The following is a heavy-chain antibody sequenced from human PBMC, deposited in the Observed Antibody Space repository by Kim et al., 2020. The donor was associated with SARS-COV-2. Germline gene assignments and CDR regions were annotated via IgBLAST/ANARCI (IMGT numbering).Heavy chain of an antibody. Sequence: YADSVKGRFTISRDNSKNSLYLQMNSLRTEDTALYYCAALGGVIVQGGDYWGQGTLVTVSS. D-gene: IGHD3-16*02. J-gene: IGHJ4*02. V-gene: IGHV3-43*01. CDR3: AALGGVIVQGGDY.